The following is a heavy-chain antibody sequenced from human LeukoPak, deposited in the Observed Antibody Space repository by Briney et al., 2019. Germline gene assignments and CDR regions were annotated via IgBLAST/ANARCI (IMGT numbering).Heavy chain of an antibody. Sequence: GGSLRLSCAASGFTFSSYGVHWVGQAPGKGLEWVAVISYDGSNKYYADSVKGRFTISRDNSKNTLYLQMNSLRAEDTAVYYCAKRYYDSSGFDYWGQGTLVTVAS. J-gene: IGHJ4*02. CDR3: AKRYYDSSGFDY. CDR2: ISYDGSNK. V-gene: IGHV3-30*18. D-gene: IGHD3-22*01. CDR1: GFTFSSYG.